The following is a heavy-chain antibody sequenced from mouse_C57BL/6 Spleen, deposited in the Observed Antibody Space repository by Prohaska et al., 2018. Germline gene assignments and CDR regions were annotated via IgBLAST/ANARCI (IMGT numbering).Heavy chain of an antibody. CDR3: TAPDVSSDY. V-gene: IGHV6-3*01. J-gene: IGHJ2*01. D-gene: IGHD1-3*01. CDR2: IRLKSDNYAT. CDR1: GFTFSNYW. Sequence: EVKLEESGGGLVQPGGSMKLSCVASGFTFSNYWMNWVRHSPEQGLELVAQIRLKSDNYATHYAESVKGRLTISRDDSKSSVYLKMNNLRAEDTGIYYCTAPDVSSDYWGQGTTLTVS.